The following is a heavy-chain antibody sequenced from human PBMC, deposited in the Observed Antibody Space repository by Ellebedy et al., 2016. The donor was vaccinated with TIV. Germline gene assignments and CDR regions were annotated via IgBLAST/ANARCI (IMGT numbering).Heavy chain of an antibody. Sequence: GESLKISCAASGFTFSSYAMSWVRQAPGKGLEYVSAISSNGGSTYYADSVKGRFTISRDNSKNTLYLQMSSLRAEDTAVYYCAKGAKDSYGFRSTTFDYWGQGTLVTVSS. D-gene: IGHD5-18*01. CDR3: AKGAKDSYGFRSTTFDY. J-gene: IGHJ4*02. V-gene: IGHV3-64D*06. CDR2: ISSNGGST. CDR1: GFTFSSYA.